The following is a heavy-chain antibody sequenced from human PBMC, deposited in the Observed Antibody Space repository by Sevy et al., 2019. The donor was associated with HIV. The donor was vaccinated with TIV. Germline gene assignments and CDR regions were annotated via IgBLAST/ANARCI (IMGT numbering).Heavy chain of an antibody. CDR2: ISGSGGST. Sequence: GGSLRLSCAASGFIFNSYVMSWVRQAPGRGLEWVSGISGSGGSTYYADSVKRRFTISRDNFKNTLFLEMNSLRAEDTALYYCRATATVTTFHDYWGQGTLVTVSS. CDR3: RATATVTTFHDY. CDR1: GFIFNSYV. J-gene: IGHJ4*02. V-gene: IGHV3-23*01. D-gene: IGHD4-17*01.